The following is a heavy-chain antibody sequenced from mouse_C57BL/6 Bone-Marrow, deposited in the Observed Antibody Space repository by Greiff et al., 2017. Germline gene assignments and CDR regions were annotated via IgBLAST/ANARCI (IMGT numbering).Heavy chain of an antibody. CDR2: ISNGGGST. D-gene: IGHD1-1*01. V-gene: IGHV5-12*01. Sequence: EVKLVESGGGLVQPGGSLKLSCAASGFTFSDYYMYWVRQTPEKRLEWVAYISNGGGSTYYPDTVKGRFTITRDNAKNTLYLQMSRLKSEDTAMYYCARQIYYGSSSYYYAMDYWGQGTSVTVSS. CDR1: GFTFSDYY. CDR3: ARQIYYGSSSYYYAMDY. J-gene: IGHJ4*01.